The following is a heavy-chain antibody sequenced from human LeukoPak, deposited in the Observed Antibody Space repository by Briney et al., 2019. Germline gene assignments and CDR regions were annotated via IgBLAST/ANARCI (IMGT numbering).Heavy chain of an antibody. J-gene: IGHJ4*02. V-gene: IGHV1-24*01. Sequence: ASVKVSCKVSGYTLTELSMHWVRQAPGKGLEWMGGFDPEDGETIYAQKFQGRVTMTEDTSTDTAYMELSSLRSEDTAVYYCARVDKPYCGGDCHLDYWGQGTLVTVSS. D-gene: IGHD2-21*02. CDR1: GYTLTELS. CDR2: FDPEDGET. CDR3: ARVDKPYCGGDCHLDY.